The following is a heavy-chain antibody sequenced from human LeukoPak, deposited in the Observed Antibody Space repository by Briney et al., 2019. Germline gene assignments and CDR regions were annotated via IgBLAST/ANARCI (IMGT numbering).Heavy chain of an antibody. CDR1: GFTFRRYG. Sequence: GGSLRLSCAASGFTFRRYGMSWVRQAPGEGLEWVSAISGSGGSTYYADSVKGRFTISRDSSKNTLYLQMNSLRAEDTAVYYCARRAGDYSHPYDYWGQGTLVTVSS. CDR3: ARRAGDYSHPYDY. J-gene: IGHJ4*02. D-gene: IGHD3-22*01. CDR2: ISGSGGST. V-gene: IGHV3-23*01.